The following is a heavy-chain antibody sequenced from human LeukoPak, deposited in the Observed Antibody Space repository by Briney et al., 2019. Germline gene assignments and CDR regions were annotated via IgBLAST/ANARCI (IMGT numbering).Heavy chain of an antibody. CDR3: ARLVPRYGSGSQSDY. Sequence: PSETLSLTCAVYGGSFSGYYWSWIRQPPGKGLEWIGEINHSGNTNYNPSLKSRVTISVDTSKNQFSLKLSSVTAADTAVYYCARLVPRYGSGSQSDYWGQGTLVTVSS. D-gene: IGHD3-10*01. CDR1: GGSFSGYY. V-gene: IGHV4-34*01. CDR2: INHSGNT. J-gene: IGHJ4*02.